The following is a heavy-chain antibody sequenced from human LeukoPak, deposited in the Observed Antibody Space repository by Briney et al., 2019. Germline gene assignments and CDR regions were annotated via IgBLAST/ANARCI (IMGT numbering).Heavy chain of an antibody. CDR1: GFTFSSYA. CDR2: IGSKAFDYAT. CDR3: TRHLDGIAAYDY. J-gene: IGHJ4*02. D-gene: IGHD6-13*01. V-gene: IGHV3-73*01. Sequence: PGGSLRLSCAASGFTFSSYAMHWVRQAPGKGLEWVGRIGSKAFDYATVYAASVEGRFTISRDDSKHTAFLQMNSLKTEDTAVYYCTRHLDGIAAYDYWGQGSLVTVSS.